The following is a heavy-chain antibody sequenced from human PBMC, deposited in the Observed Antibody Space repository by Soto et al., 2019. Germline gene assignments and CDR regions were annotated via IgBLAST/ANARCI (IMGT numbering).Heavy chain of an antibody. Sequence: EVQLVESGGGLVQPGGSLRLSCAASGFTFSSYDMHWVRQSTGKGLEWVSVIGTAGDTYYQDSVKGRFTISRENAKNSLYLQTNNLRDGDTAVYYCVKEGVAALDAFDVWGQGTMVTVSS. D-gene: IGHD6-13*01. CDR1: GFTFSSYD. V-gene: IGHV3-13*01. CDR3: VKEGVAALDAFDV. J-gene: IGHJ3*01. CDR2: IGTAGDT.